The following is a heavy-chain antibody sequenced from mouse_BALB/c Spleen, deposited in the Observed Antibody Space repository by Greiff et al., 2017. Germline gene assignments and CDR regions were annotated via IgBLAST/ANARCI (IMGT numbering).Heavy chain of an antibody. J-gene: IGHJ4*01. D-gene: IGHD2-1*01. Sequence: EVKLVESGGGLVKPGGSLKLSCAASGFTFSSYAMSWVRQSPEKRLEWVAEISSGGSYTYYPDTVTGRFTISRDNAKNTLYLEMSSLRSEDTAMYYCARGYYGNYYYAMDYWGQGTSVTVSS. V-gene: IGHV5-9-4*01. CDR1: GFTFSSYA. CDR3: ARGYYGNYYYAMDY. CDR2: ISSGGSYT.